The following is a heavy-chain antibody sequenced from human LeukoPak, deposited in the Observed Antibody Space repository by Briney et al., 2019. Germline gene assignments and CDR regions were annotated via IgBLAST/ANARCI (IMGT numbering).Heavy chain of an antibody. J-gene: IGHJ4*02. CDR3: ARERTTVRY. CDR1: GFTFSDDY. D-gene: IGHD4-17*01. V-gene: IGHV3-11*01. CDR2: ISSDGSTI. Sequence: GGSLRLSCAASGFTFSDDYMSWIRQAPGKGPEGVSYISSDGSTIFYADSVKGRFTIPRDNPKSSLFLQMNSLRAEDTAVYYCARERTTVRYWGQGTLVTVSS.